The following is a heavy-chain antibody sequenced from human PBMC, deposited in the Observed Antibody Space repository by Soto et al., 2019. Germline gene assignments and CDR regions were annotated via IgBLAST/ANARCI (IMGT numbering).Heavy chain of an antibody. CDR2: ISYDATNQ. CDR1: GFIFSQYV. J-gene: IGHJ4*02. V-gene: IGHV3-30-3*01. Sequence: QVQLVESGGGVVQPGRSLRLSCTASGFIFSQYVMHWVRQAPGKGLEWVAIISYDATNQYYADSVRGRFTISRDNSNNTVYLQMNRLSAEDTAVYYCVREGVGPYDFWSGYYVHWGQGTLVTVSS. D-gene: IGHD3-3*01. CDR3: VREGVGPYDFWSGYYVH.